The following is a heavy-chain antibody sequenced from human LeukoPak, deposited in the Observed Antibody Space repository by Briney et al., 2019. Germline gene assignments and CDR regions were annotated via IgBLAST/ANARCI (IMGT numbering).Heavy chain of an antibody. Sequence: GGSLRLSCAASGFTFSNAWMSWVRQAPGEGLEWVGLIKSKTDGGTTDYAAPVKGRLTISRDDSKNTLYLQMDSLKTEDTAVYYCTTDRRNWGQGTLVTVSS. CDR3: TTDRRN. V-gene: IGHV3-15*01. CDR1: GFTFSNAW. CDR2: IKSKTDGGTT. J-gene: IGHJ4*02.